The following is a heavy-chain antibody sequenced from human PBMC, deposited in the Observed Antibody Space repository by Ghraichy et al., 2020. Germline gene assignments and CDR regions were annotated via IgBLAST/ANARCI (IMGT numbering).Heavy chain of an antibody. D-gene: IGHD6-13*01. J-gene: IGHJ6*03. CDR1: GFTFSSYW. Sequence: GGSLRLSCAASGFTFSSYWMSWVRQAPGKGLEWVANIKQDGSEKYYVDSVKGRFTISRDNAKNSLYLQMNSLRAEDTAVYYCARVPQGPAGTEDYYYYYMDVWGKGTTVTVSS. CDR3: ARVPQGPAGTEDYYYYYMDV. V-gene: IGHV3-7*01. CDR2: IKQDGSEK.